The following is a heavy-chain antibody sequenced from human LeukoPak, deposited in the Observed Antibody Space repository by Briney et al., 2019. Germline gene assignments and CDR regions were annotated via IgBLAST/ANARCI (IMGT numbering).Heavy chain of an antibody. CDR2: ISYDGSNK. Sequence: GGSLRLSCAASGLTFSLYTMNWARQAPGKGLEWVAVISYDGSNKYYADSVKGRFTISRDNSKNTLYLQMNSLRAEDTAVYYCARVGGHGSSWYYFDYWGQGTLVTVSS. J-gene: IGHJ4*02. D-gene: IGHD6-13*01. V-gene: IGHV3-30-3*01. CDR1: GLTFSLYT. CDR3: ARVGGHGSSWYYFDY.